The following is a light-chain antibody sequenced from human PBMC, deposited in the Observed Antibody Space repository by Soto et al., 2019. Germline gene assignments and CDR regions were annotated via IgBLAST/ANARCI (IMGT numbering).Light chain of an antibody. V-gene: IGKV1-5*03. CDR1: QSVSTW. CDR3: QHYNGWLS. Sequence: DIQMTQSPSTLSASVGDRVTITCRASQSVSTWLAWYQQKPGKAPKLLIHTASTLQSGVPSRFSGSGSETESTLPIGALKPDDLPSYYSQHYNGWLSFGGGTKVEIK. J-gene: IGKJ4*01. CDR2: TAS.